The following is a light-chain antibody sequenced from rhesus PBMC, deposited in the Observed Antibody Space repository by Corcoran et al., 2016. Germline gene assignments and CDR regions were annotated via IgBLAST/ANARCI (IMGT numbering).Light chain of an antibody. J-gene: IGLJ6*01. CDR3: CSYRSGRTFV. V-gene: IGLV2S9*01. Sequence: QSALTQPPSVSKSLAQSFTISCTGTSSDIGGYNDVSWYQQHPGTAPRLLIYAVGKRPSGVADRVSGSKSGNTASLTISGLQAEDEEDYYCCSYRSGRTFVFGSGTKLTVL. CDR1: SSDIGGYND. CDR2: AVG.